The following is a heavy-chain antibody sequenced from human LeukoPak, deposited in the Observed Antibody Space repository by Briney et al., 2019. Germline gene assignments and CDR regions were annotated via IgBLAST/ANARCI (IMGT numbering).Heavy chain of an antibody. CDR2: INHSGST. CDR1: GGSFSGYY. Sequence: SETLSLTCAVYGGSFSGYYWSWIRQPPGKGLEWIGEINHSGSTNYNPSLKSRVTISVDTSKNQFSLKLSSVTAADTAVYYRARVRWGNWFDPWGQGTLVTVSS. V-gene: IGHV4-34*01. J-gene: IGHJ5*02. D-gene: IGHD4-23*01. CDR3: ARVRWGNWFDP.